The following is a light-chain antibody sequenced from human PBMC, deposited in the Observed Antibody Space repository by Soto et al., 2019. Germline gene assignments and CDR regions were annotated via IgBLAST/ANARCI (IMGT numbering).Light chain of an antibody. CDR2: GAS. J-gene: IGKJ5*01. CDR3: QQYKSWPIT. Sequence: EIVMTQSPATLSVSPGERATLSCRASQSVSSYLAWYQQKPGQAPRRVVYGASTWATGVPPRFTGSGSGTEFTLTISGLQSEDFAVYYCQQYKSWPITFCQGTLL. CDR1: QSVSSY. V-gene: IGKV3D-15*01.